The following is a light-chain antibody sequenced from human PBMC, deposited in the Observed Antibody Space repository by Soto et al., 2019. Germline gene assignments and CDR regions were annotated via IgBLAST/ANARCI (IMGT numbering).Light chain of an antibody. CDR1: QSISSN. CDR3: HQYGNSPLT. Sequence: EIVLTQSPGTLSVSPGERATLSCRASQSISSNLAWYQQKPGLAPRLLIYDASTRAAGIPDRFSGSGSGTDFTLTISRLEPEDFAVYYCHQYGNSPLTFGGGTKVDIK. V-gene: IGKV3D-20*01. CDR2: DAS. J-gene: IGKJ4*01.